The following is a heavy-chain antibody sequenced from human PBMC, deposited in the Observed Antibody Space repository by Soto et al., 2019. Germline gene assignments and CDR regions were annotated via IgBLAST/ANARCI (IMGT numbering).Heavy chain of an antibody. CDR1: GYTFAAYY. D-gene: IGHD4-17*01. CDR3: ARDPDYGDFWGYFFDS. CDR2: INPTSGGT. V-gene: IGHV1-2*02. Sequence: VQLVQSGAEVKNPGASVKVSCKTSGYTFAAYYIHWIRQAPGQGLEWMGWINPTSGGTVYAQNFQDRVTMTRDTSISTAYMELRRLNSDDTAVYYCARDPDYGDFWGYFFDSWGQGTPVTVSS. J-gene: IGHJ4*02.